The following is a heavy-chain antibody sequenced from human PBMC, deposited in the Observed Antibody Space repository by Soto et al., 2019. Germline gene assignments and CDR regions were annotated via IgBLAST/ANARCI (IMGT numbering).Heavy chain of an antibody. Sequence: QLQLQESGPGLVKPSETLSLTCTVSGGSISSSSYYWGWIRQPPGKGLEWIGSIYYSGSTYYNPSLKSRVTISVDTSKNQFSLKLSSVTAADTAVYYCARLPNGAPGDLSYYGSGSYIGYFDYWGQGTLVTVSS. D-gene: IGHD3-10*01. CDR1: GGSISSSSYY. CDR3: ARLPNGAPGDLSYYGSGSYIGYFDY. V-gene: IGHV4-39*01. CDR2: IYYSGST. J-gene: IGHJ4*02.